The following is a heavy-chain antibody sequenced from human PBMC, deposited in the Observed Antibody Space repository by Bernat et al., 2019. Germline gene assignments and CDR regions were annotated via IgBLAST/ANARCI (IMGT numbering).Heavy chain of an antibody. V-gene: IGHV3-7*03. CDR2: IKQDASDK. D-gene: IGHD2-15*01. Sequence: EVQLVESGGGLVQPGGSLRLSCEASGFTFNTYWMSWVRQAPGKGLEWVANIKQDASDKYYVDSVKGRFTISRDNAKKSLYSKMASLRAEDTAVYYCARGRYCSGGSCVLDKFDHWGQGTLVTVSS. CDR1: GFTFNTYW. CDR3: ARGRYCSGGSCVLDKFDH. J-gene: IGHJ4*02.